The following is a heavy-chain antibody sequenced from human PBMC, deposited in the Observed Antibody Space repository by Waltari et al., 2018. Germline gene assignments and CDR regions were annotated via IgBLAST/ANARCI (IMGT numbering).Heavy chain of an antibody. V-gene: IGHV1-2*02. CDR2: VNPKSGRT. CDR1: GYSPTDYY. D-gene: IGHD3-10*01. CDR3: ATALQAGSGRY. J-gene: IGHJ4*02. Sequence: QVQLVQSGAEVRKPGASVKVSCKASGYSPTDYYMNWVRQAPGQGLEWMGWVNPKSGRTNYAQKFLDRVTMTRDTSISTVYMEMSRLTSDDTAIYYCATALQAGSGRYWGQGTLVSVSS.